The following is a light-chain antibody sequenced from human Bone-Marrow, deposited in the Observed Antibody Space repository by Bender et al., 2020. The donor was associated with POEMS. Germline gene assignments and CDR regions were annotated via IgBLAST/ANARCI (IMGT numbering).Light chain of an antibody. J-gene: IGLJ3*02. Sequence: QSALTQPASVSGSPGQSITISCTGTSSDVGYYNLVSWYQQHPGKAPKLMTYEDNKRPSGISNRFSGSKSGNTASLTISGLQAEDEADYYCCSYGGSNNLVFGGGTRLTVL. CDR3: CSYGGSNNLV. CDR1: SSDVGYYNL. CDR2: EDN. V-gene: IGLV2-23*01.